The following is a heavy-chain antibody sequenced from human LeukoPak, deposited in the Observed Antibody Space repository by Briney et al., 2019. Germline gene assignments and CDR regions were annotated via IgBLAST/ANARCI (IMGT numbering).Heavy chain of an antibody. J-gene: IGHJ4*02. V-gene: IGHV4-39*07. CDR3: ARGHLALDN. Sequence: SETLSLTCTVSGGSISSSSYYWGWIRQPPGKGLEWIGSIYYSGSTYYNPSLKSRVTISVDTSKNQFSLKLSSVTAADTAVYYCARGHLALDNWGQGTLVTVSP. CDR1: GGSISSSSYY. CDR2: IYYSGST.